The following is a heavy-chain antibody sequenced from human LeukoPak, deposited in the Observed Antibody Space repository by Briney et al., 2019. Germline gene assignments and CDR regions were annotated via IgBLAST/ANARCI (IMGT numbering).Heavy chain of an antibody. Sequence: GGSLRLSCAASGFTFSSYGMHWVRQAPGKGLEWVAFIRYDGSNKYYADSVKGRFTISRDNSKNTLYLQMNSLRAEDTAVYYCAKDAPYYYGSSGYTDPWGQGTLVTVSS. V-gene: IGHV3-30*02. J-gene: IGHJ5*02. D-gene: IGHD3-22*01. CDR2: IRYDGSNK. CDR3: AKDAPYYYGSSGYTDP. CDR1: GFTFSSYG.